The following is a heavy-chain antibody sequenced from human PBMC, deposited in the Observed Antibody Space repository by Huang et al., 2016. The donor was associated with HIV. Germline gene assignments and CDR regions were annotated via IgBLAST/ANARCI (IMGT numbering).Heavy chain of an antibody. V-gene: IGHV4-59*01. J-gene: IGHJ4*02. Sequence: QVILQESGPGLVKPSETLSLTCTVSGDSINSDSWSWVRQPPGKGLEWVGHISHSGTPGYNPSVKGRATISIDTSKTQFSLRLTSVTAADTAVYYCARYVPVARYFFRYWGQGALVTVSS. CDR3: ARYVPVARYFFRY. D-gene: IGHD6-19*01. CDR2: ISHSGTP. CDR1: GDSINSDS.